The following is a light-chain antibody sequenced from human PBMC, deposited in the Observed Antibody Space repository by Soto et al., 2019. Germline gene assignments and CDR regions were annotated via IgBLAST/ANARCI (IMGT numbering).Light chain of an antibody. CDR3: GAHAGSNTWV. CDR1: SGDIGAYNY. Sequence: QSVLTQPASVSGSPGQSITISCTGSSGDIGAYNYVSWYQQHPGKAPKLIIYEVNKRPSGVPDRFSGSKSGITASLTVSGLQADDEADYYCGAHAGSNTWVFGGGTKVTVL. J-gene: IGLJ3*02. CDR2: EVN. V-gene: IGLV2-8*01.